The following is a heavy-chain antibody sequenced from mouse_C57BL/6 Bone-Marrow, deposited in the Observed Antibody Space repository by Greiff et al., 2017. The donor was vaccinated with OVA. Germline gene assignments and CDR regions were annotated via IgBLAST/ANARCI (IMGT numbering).Heavy chain of an antibody. J-gene: IGHJ2*01. V-gene: IGHV1-15*01. D-gene: IGHD1-1*01. Sequence: QVQLKQSGAELVRPGASVTLSCKASGYTFTDYEMHWVKQTPVHGLEWIGAIDPETGGTAYNQKFKGKAILTADKSSSTAYMELRSLTSEDSAVYYCTRTEDTTVVATRYFDYWGQGTTLTVSS. CDR1: GYTFTDYE. CDR2: IDPETGGT. CDR3: TRTEDTTVVATRYFDY.